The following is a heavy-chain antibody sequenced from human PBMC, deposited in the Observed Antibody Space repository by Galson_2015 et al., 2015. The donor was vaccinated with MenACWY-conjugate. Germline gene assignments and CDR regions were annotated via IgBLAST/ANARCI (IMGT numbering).Heavy chain of an antibody. CDR3: AKARRGRVVVTATTDY. Sequence: SLRLSCAASGFTFSSYWMNWVRQAPGKGLEWVANIKQDGGEKYYVDSVKGRFTISRDNAKNSLYLQMNSLRAEDTAVYYCAKARRGRVVVTATTDYWGQGTLVTVSS. J-gene: IGHJ4*02. D-gene: IGHD2-21*02. CDR1: GFTFSSYW. CDR2: IKQDGGEK. V-gene: IGHV3-7*03.